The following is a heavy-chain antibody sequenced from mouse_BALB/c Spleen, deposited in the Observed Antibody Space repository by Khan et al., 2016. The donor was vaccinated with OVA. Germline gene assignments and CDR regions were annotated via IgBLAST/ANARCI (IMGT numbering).Heavy chain of an antibody. CDR2: INSGSSTI. J-gene: IGHJ2*01. CDR3: ARGNWAY. V-gene: IGHV5-17*02. D-gene: IGHD4-1*01. CDR1: GFTFSSFG. Sequence: EVELVVSGGGLVQPGGSRKLSCAASGFTFSSFGMHWVRQAPEKGLEWVAYINSGSSTIYYADPVKGRFTIFRDNPKNTLFLQRTSLRSEDTAMYYCARGNWAYWGQGTTLTVSS.